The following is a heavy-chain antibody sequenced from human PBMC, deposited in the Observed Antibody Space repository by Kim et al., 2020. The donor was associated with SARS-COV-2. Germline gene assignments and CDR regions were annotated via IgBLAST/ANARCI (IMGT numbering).Heavy chain of an antibody. CDR2: GGNA. J-gene: IGHJ4*02. D-gene: IGHD6-19*01. V-gene: IGHV3-53*01. Sequence: GGNAYYSGSGKCRFTISADNANNVVYLQMNSLRVDDAAVYYCARGSSTYDDWGQGTLVIVSS. CDR3: ARGSSTYDD.